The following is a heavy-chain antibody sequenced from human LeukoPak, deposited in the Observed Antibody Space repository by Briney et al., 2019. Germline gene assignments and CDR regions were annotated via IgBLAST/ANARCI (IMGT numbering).Heavy chain of an antibody. CDR3: AASHYDILTGYAIFDY. J-gene: IGHJ4*02. D-gene: IGHD3-9*01. CDR2: IIPIFGTA. V-gene: IGHV1-69*06. CDR1: GGTFSSYA. Sequence: SVKVSCKASGGTFSSYAISWVRQAPGQGLEWMGGIIPIFGTANYAQKFQGRVTITADKSTSTAYMELSSLRSEDTAVYCCAASHYDILTGYAIFDYWGQGTLVTVSS.